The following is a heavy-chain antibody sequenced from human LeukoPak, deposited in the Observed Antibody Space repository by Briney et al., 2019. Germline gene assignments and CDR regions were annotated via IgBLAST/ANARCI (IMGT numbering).Heavy chain of an antibody. D-gene: IGHD2-2*01. CDR2: INPNSGGT. V-gene: IGHV1-2*02. CDR3: ARDDGYCSSTSCYLYFQH. CDR1: GYTFTNYY. J-gene: IGHJ1*01. Sequence: GASVKVSCKASGYTFTNYYIHWVRQAPGQGLEWMGWINPNSGGTNYAQKFQGRVTMTRDTSISTAYMELSRLRSDDTAVYYCARDDGYCSSTSCYLYFQHWGQGTLVTVSS.